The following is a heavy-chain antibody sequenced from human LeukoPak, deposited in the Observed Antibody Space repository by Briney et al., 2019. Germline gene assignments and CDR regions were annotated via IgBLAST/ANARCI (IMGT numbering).Heavy chain of an antibody. J-gene: IGHJ4*02. CDR1: GGSISSYY. CDR2: IYYSGST. D-gene: IGHD6-6*01. Sequence: PSETLSLTCTVSGGSISSYYWSWIRQPPGKGLEWIGYIYYSGSTNYNPSLKSRVTISVDTSKNQFSLKLSSVTAADTAVYYCARDPAPYDSSSHFDYWGQGTLVTVSP. CDR3: ARDPAPYDSSSHFDY. V-gene: IGHV4-59*01.